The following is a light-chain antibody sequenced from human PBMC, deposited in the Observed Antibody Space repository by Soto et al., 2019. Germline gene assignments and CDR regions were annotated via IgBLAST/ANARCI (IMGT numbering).Light chain of an antibody. CDR2: AAS. Sequence: DIQMTQSPSSLSASVGDRVTITCRASQNIASYLNWYQQRPGKAPELLIYAASSLQSGVPLRFSGGGSGTEFTLTIDSLQPEDFASYYCQQNFNVPRTFGQGTKVEI. J-gene: IGKJ1*01. V-gene: IGKV1-39*01. CDR1: QNIASY. CDR3: QQNFNVPRT.